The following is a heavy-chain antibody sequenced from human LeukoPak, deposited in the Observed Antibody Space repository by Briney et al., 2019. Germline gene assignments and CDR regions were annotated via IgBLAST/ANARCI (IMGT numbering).Heavy chain of an antibody. CDR1: GASISSGHW. CDR2: IYRSGDT. J-gene: IGHJ4*02. CDR3: ARSYGSGSPEDV. V-gene: IGHV4-4*02. Sequence: SGTLSLTCAVSGASISSGHWWSWVRQPPGKGLEWIGEIYRSGDTNYNPSLKTRVTISVDKSKNQFSLKLSPVTAADTAVYYCARSYGSGSPEDVWGQGTLVTVSS. D-gene: IGHD3-10*01.